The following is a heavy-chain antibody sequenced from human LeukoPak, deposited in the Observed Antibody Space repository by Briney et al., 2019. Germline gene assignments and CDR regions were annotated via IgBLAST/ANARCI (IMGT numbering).Heavy chain of an antibody. J-gene: IGHJ4*02. Sequence: GGSLRLSCAASGFTFSSYAMSWVRQAPGKGLEWVSTISGSGGNTYYADSVKGRFTISRDNSKNTLYLQMNSLRAEDTAVYYCARAARPNGHDYWGQGTLVTVSS. CDR1: GFTFSSYA. CDR3: ARAARPNGHDY. V-gene: IGHV3-23*01. D-gene: IGHD6-6*01. CDR2: ISGSGGNT.